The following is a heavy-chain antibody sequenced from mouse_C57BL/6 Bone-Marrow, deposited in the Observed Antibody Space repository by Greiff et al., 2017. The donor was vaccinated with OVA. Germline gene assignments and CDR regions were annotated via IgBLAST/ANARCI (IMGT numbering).Heavy chain of an antibody. Sequence: QVQLKQPGTELVKPGASVKLSCKASGYTFTSYWMHWVKQRPGQGLEWIGNINPSNGGTNYNEKFKSKATLTVDKSSSTAYMQLSSLTSEDSAVYYCATVDGFYWYFDVWGTGTTVTVSS. J-gene: IGHJ1*03. CDR2: INPSNGGT. CDR1: GYTFTSYW. CDR3: ATVDGFYWYFDV. V-gene: IGHV1-53*01. D-gene: IGHD2-3*01.